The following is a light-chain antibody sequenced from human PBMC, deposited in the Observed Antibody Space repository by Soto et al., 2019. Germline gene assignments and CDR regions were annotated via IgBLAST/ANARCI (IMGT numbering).Light chain of an antibody. V-gene: IGLV2-14*01. J-gene: IGLJ3*02. Sequence: QSVLTQPASVSGSPGQSITISCTGTSSDVGGYNYVSWYQQHPGKAPKLIIYEVTNRPSGGSNRFSGSKSGNTASLTISGLQAEDEADYYCNSYTTTSSWVFGGGTKLTVL. CDR1: SSDVGGYNY. CDR2: EVT. CDR3: NSYTTTSSWV.